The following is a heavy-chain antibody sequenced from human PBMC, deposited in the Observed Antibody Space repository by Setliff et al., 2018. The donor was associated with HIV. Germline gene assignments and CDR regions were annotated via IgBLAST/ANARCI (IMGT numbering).Heavy chain of an antibody. CDR1: GFTFTNYW. CDR3: AQAQTSVSGSYYQYLQH. J-gene: IGHJ1*01. V-gene: IGHV3-23*01. Sequence: GGSLRLSCAASGFTFTNYWMAWIRQAPGKGLEWVSAIGGSGFGTYYADSVKGRFTISRDNSKNTLYLRMNSLRAEDTAVYYCAQAQTSVSGSYYQYLQHWGQGTLVTVSS. CDR2: IGGSGFGT. D-gene: IGHD3-10*01.